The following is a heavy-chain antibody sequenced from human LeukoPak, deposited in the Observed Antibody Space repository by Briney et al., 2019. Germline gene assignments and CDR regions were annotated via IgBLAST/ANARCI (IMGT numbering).Heavy chain of an antibody. D-gene: IGHD3-9*01. J-gene: IGHJ4*02. Sequence: GGSLSLSCVASGLSVSSNYMSWVRQAPGKGLEWVSVIYRDGSSYYAESVKGRFTISRDNSKNTLYIQMNSLRAEDTAVYYCARSFYDILIGYYQYFDYWGQGTLVTVSS. CDR3: ARSFYDILIGYYQYFDY. CDR1: GLSVSSNY. CDR2: IYRDGSS. V-gene: IGHV3-66*01.